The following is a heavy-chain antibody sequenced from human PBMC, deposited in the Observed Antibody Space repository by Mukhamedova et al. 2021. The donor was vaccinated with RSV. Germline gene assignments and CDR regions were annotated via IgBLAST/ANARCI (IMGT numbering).Heavy chain of an antibody. CDR2: INPNSGGT. V-gene: IGHV1-2*06. J-gene: IGHJ6*02. D-gene: IGHD3-22*01. Sequence: APGQGLEWMGRINPNSGGTNYAQKFQGRVTMTRDTSISTAYMELSRLRSDDTAVYYCARASSGFFPSYYYGMDVWGQGTPVTVSS. CDR3: ARASSGFFPSYYYGMDV.